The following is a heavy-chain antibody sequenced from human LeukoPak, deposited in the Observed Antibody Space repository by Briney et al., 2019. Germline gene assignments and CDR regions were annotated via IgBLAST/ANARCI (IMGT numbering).Heavy chain of an antibody. D-gene: IGHD1-14*01. CDR1: GGSFSGYY. CDR3: ARDRGVFDY. Sequence: SETLSLTCAVYGGSFSGYYWSWIRQPPGKGLEWIGEINHSGSTNYNPSLKSRVTISVDTSKNQFSLKLSSVTAADTAVYYCARDRGVFDYWGQGTLVTVSS. J-gene: IGHJ4*02. V-gene: IGHV4-34*01. CDR2: INHSGST.